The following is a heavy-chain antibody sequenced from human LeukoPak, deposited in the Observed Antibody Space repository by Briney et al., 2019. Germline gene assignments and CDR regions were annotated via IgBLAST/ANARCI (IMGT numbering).Heavy chain of an antibody. D-gene: IGHD6-13*01. Sequence: ASVKVSCKASGYTFTSYGISWVRQAPGQGLEWMGWISAYNGNTNYAQKLQGRVTMTTDTSTSTAYLELRSLRSDDTAVYYCARVDGYSSTAYFDYWGQGTLVTVSS. CDR1: GYTFTSYG. CDR3: ARVDGYSSTAYFDY. J-gene: IGHJ4*02. CDR2: ISAYNGNT. V-gene: IGHV1-18*01.